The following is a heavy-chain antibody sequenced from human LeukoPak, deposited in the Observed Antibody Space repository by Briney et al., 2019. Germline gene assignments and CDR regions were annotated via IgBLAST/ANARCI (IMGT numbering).Heavy chain of an antibody. CDR3: ARDQKRYCSSTSCYYYYGMDV. V-gene: IGHV1-18*01. Sequence: ASVKVSCKASGYTFTSYGISWVRQAPGQGLEWMGWISAYNGNTNYAQKLQGRVTMTTDTSTSTAYMELRSLRSDDTAVYYCARDQKRYCSSTSCYYYYGMDVWGQGTTVTVSS. J-gene: IGHJ6*02. CDR1: GYTFTSYG. CDR2: ISAYNGNT. D-gene: IGHD2-2*01.